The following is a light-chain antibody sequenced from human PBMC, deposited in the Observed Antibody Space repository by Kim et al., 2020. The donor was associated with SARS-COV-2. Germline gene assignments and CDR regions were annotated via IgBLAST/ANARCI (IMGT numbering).Light chain of an antibody. J-gene: IGKJ2*03. CDR3: MQTLQIPWS. V-gene: IGKV2-28*01. CDR2: LGS. CDR1: QSLLYSNGYNY. Sequence: PASISCRSSQSLLYSNGYNYLGWFLQKPAQSPQLLIYLGSNRASGVPDRFSGSGSGTDFALKISRVEAEDVGVYYCMQTLQIPWSFGQGTKLEI.